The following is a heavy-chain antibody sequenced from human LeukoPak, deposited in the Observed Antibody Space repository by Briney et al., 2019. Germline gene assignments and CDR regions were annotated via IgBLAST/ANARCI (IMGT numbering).Heavy chain of an antibody. CDR2: IYYSGST. D-gene: IGHD3-10*01. CDR3: ARHVSTILRGVIPPGAFDI. V-gene: IGHV4-59*08. CDR1: GGSISSYY. Sequence: SQTLSLTCTVSGGSISSYYWSWIRQPPGKGLEWIAYIYYSGSTNYNPSLKSRVTISVDTSKNQFSLKLSSVTAADTAVYYCARHVSTILRGVIPPGAFDIWGQGTMVTVSS. J-gene: IGHJ3*02.